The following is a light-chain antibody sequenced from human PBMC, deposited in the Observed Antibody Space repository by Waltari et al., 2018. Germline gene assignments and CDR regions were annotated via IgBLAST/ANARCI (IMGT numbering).Light chain of an antibody. CDR3: SSYTPSATLL. V-gene: IGLV2-18*02. J-gene: IGLJ2*01. Sequence: QSALTQPPSVSGSPGQSVTISCSGTSSDVGTYNRASWYQQPPGTAPKLIIFEVRSRPSGVPDRFSGSKSGSTASLTISGLQTEDEGDYYCSSYTPSATLLFGGGTKLTVL. CDR1: SSDVGTYNR. CDR2: EVR.